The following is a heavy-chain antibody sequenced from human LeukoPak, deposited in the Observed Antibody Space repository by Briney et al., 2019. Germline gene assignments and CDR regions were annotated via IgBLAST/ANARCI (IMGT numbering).Heavy chain of an antibody. V-gene: IGHV3-30*18. CDR2: ISNDGIKK. D-gene: IGHD3-10*01. J-gene: IGHJ4*02. CDR3: AKDVGYYGSGSYYSD. Sequence: SGGALRLSCAASGFTFSSYGMHWGRPAPGKGLEWVAVISNDGIKKYYADSVKGRFTISRDNSKNTLYLQMNSLRVEDTAEYYCAKDVGYYGSGSYYSDWGQGTLVTVSS. CDR1: GFTFSSYG.